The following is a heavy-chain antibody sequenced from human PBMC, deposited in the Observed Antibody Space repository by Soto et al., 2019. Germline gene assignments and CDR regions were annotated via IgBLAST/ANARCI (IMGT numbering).Heavy chain of an antibody. CDR1: GGTFSSYA. V-gene: IGHV1-69*13. J-gene: IGHJ6*02. D-gene: IGHD2-15*01. CDR2: IIPIFGTA. Sequence: SVKVSCKASGGTFSSYAISWVRQAPGQGLEWMGGIIPIFGTANYAQKFQGRVTITADESTSTAYMELSSLRSEDTAVYYCARDLSGNPGYYYYGMDVWGQGTTVTVSS. CDR3: ARDLSGNPGYYYYGMDV.